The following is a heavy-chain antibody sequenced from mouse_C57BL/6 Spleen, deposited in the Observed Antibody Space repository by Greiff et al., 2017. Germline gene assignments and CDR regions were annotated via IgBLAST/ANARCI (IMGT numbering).Heavy chain of an antibody. Sequence: QVQLKQSGAELVRPGTSVKVSCKASGYAFTNYLIAWVKQRPGQGLEWIGVINPGSGGTNYNEKFKGKATLTADKSSSTAYMQRSSLTSEDSAVYFCARDWDGGYYFDYWGPGTTLTVAS. D-gene: IGHD4-1*01. CDR3: ARDWDGGYYFDY. V-gene: IGHV1-54*01. CDR2: INPGSGGT. CDR1: GYAFTNYL. J-gene: IGHJ2*01.